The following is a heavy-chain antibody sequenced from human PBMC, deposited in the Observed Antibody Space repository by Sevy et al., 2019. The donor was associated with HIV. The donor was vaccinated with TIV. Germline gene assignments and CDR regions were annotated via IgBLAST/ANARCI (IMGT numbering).Heavy chain of an antibody. CDR3: ATYCSSTSCYVSCDFDY. CDR1: GFTFSSYW. V-gene: IGHV3-7*01. Sequence: GGSLRLSCAASGFTFSSYWMSWVRQAPGKGLEWVANIKQDGSEKYYVDSVKGRFTISRDNAKNSLYLQMNSLRAEDTAVYYCATYCSSTSCYVSCDFDYWGQGTLVTVSS. D-gene: IGHD2-2*01. CDR2: IKQDGSEK. J-gene: IGHJ4*02.